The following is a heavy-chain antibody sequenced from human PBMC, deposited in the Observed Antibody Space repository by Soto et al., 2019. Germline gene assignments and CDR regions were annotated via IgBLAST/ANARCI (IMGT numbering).Heavy chain of an antibody. J-gene: IGHJ6*02. CDR1: GYSISSGYY. D-gene: IGHD6-6*01. Sequence: SETLSLTCAVSGYSISSGYYWGWIRQPPGKGLEWIGSIYHSGNTYYNPSLKSRVTISVDTSKNQFFLKLSSVTAADTAVYYCARGGYSSSSLVGYGMDVWGQGTTVTVSS. CDR3: ARGGYSSSSLVGYGMDV. CDR2: IYHSGNT. V-gene: IGHV4-38-2*01.